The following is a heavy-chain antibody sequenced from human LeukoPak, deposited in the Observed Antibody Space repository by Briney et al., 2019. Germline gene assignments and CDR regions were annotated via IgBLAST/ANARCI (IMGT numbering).Heavy chain of an antibody. D-gene: IGHD4-11*01. V-gene: IGHV3-7*01. CDR3: ARDRESESDSEGDY. CDR1: GFTFSRFW. J-gene: IGHJ4*02. CDR2: IKQGGSEI. Sequence: GGSLRLSCSASGFTFSRFWMSWVRQAPGKGLEYVALIKQGGSEIYHMDSVRGRFTISRDDATNSLYLQMNSLRVEDTALYYCARDRESESDSEGDYWGQGTLVTVSS.